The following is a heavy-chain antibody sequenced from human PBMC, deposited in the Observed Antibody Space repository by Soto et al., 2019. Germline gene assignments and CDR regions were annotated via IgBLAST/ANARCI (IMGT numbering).Heavy chain of an antibody. CDR1: GGSISSYC. Sequence: PSEILSLTCTVSGGSISSYCWSWIRQPPGKGLEWIGYIYYSGSTTYNPSLKSRVTISVDTSKNQFSLKLSSVTAADTAVYYCARGYGSGKYNNWFDPWGQGTLVTVS. CDR2: IYYSGST. J-gene: IGHJ5*02. V-gene: IGHV4-59*08. D-gene: IGHD3-10*01. CDR3: ARGYGSGKYNNWFDP.